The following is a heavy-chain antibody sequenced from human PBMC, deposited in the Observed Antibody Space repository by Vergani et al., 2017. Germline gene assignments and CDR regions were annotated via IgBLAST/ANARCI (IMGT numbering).Heavy chain of an antibody. CDR1: GFTFSSYW. Sequence: EVQLVESGGGLVQPGGSLRLSCAASGFTFSSYWMHWVRQAPGKGLVWVSRINSDGSSTSYADSVKGRFTISRDNAKNSLYLQMNSLRAEDTAVYYCAKERVSYSSSSWFDGGMDVWGQGTTVTVSS. CDR3: AKERVSYSSSSWFDGGMDV. D-gene: IGHD6-6*01. J-gene: IGHJ6*02. CDR2: INSDGSST. V-gene: IGHV3-74*01.